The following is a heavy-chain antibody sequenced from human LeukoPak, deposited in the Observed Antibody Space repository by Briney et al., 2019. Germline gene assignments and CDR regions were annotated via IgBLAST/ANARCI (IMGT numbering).Heavy chain of an antibody. D-gene: IGHD2-21*01. J-gene: IGHJ4*02. Sequence: SETLSLTCSVSGYPISSGYYCGRIRQPPGKGLEWIGSIYHSGSTYHNPSLKSRVTISVDTSKNQLSLKLSSVTAADSAVYYCTRGRDSYLGSSVYWGQGTLVTVSS. CDR1: GYPISSGYY. V-gene: IGHV4-38-2*02. CDR2: IYHSGST. CDR3: TRGRDSYLGSSVY.